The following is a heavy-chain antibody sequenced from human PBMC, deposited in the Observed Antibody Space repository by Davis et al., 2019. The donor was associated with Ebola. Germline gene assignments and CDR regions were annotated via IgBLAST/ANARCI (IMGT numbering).Heavy chain of an antibody. CDR3: ASLVGATPYNAFDI. V-gene: IGHV3-30-3*01. D-gene: IGHD1-26*01. CDR1: GFTFSSYA. CDR2: ISYDGSNK. J-gene: IGHJ3*02. Sequence: PGGSLRLSCAASGFTFSSYAMHWVRQAPGKGLEWVAVISYDGSNKYYADSVKGRFTISRDNSKNTLYLQMNSLRAEDTAVYYCASLVGATPYNAFDIWGQGTMVTVSS.